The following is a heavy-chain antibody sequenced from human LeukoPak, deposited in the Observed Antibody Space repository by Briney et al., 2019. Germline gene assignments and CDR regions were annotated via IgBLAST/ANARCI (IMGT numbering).Heavy chain of an antibody. Sequence: SQTLSLTCAISGDSVSSNSAAWNWIRQSPSRGLEWLGRTYYRSKWYNDYAVSVKSRITINPDTSKNQFSLQLNSVTPEDTAVYYCARGDYYGSGDLLSPPDYWGQGTLVTVSS. CDR1: GDSVSSNSAA. CDR3: ARGDYYGSGDLLSPPDY. D-gene: IGHD3-10*01. CDR2: TYYRSKWYN. J-gene: IGHJ4*02. V-gene: IGHV6-1*01.